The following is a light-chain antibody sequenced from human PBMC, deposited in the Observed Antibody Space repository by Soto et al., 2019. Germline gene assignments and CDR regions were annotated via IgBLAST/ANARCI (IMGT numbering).Light chain of an antibody. CDR3: QHYKMYYPWT. V-gene: IGKV1-39*01. Sequence: DIQMTQSPSSLSASVGDRVTITCRAIQSISSYLNWYQQKPVKAPKLLXYAASSLQSGVPSRFSGSGSGTEFTLTISSLQHDDFANYYCQHYKMYYPWTFGQGTKVDIK. J-gene: IGKJ1*01. CDR1: QSISSY. CDR2: AAS.